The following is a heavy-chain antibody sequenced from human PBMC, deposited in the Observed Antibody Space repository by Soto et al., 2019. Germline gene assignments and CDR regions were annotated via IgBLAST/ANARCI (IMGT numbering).Heavy chain of an antibody. Sequence: PGESLKVSCKASGYTFTSYGISWVRQAPGQGLEWMGWISAYNGNTNYAQKLQGRVTMTTDTSTSTAYMELRSLRSDDTAVYYCARDGRQWLRDRRGFYFDYWGQGTLVTVSS. CDR1: GYTFTSYG. V-gene: IGHV1-18*01. D-gene: IGHD5-12*01. CDR3: ARDGRQWLRDRRGFYFDY. CDR2: ISAYNGNT. J-gene: IGHJ4*02.